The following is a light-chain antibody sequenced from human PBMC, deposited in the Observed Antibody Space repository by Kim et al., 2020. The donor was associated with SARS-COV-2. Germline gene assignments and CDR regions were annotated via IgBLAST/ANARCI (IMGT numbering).Light chain of an antibody. CDR3: QSFDRTIHV. V-gene: IGLV6-57*01. J-gene: IGLJ2*01. CDR2: ENN. Sequence: NFMLTQPHSVSESPGKTVTISCTRSSGSIVSSYVQWYQQRPGSSPTFVIYENNRRPSGVPDRFSGSFDTSSNSASLTISGLKTEDEADYYCQSFDRTIHVFGGGTKVTVL. CDR1: SGSIVSSY.